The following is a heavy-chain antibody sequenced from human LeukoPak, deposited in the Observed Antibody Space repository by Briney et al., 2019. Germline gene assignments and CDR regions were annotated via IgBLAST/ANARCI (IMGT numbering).Heavy chain of an antibody. CDR1: GYTFTSYA. V-gene: IGHV1-3*01. CDR2: INAGNGNT. D-gene: IGHD2-15*01. J-gene: IGHJ4*02. Sequence: ASVKVSCKASGYTFTSYAMHWVRQAPGQRLEWMGWINAGNGNTKYSQKFQGRVTITRDTSASTAYMELSSLRSEDTAVYYSARAIIYCSGGSCYSPPPDYWGQGTLVTVSS. CDR3: ARAIIYCSGGSCYSPPPDY.